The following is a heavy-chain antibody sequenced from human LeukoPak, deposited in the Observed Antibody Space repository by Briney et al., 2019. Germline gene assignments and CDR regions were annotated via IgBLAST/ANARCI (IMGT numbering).Heavy chain of an antibody. Sequence: GGSLRLSCAASGFLFRSYEMNWVRQPPGKGLEWVSYISAYDSTVYYADSVKGRFTISRDNDNHSLYLQMNSLRAEDTAVYYCARETNWKVFDPWGQGTLVTVSS. D-gene: IGHD1-20*01. J-gene: IGHJ5*02. CDR3: ARETNWKVFDP. CDR2: ISAYDSTV. V-gene: IGHV3-48*03. CDR1: GFLFRSYE.